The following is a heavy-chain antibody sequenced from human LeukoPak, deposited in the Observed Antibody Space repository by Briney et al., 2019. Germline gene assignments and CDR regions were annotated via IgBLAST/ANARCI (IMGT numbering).Heavy chain of an antibody. J-gene: IGHJ4*02. Sequence: GGSLRLSCAASGFTFSSYAMSWVRQAPGKGLEWVSAISGSGGSTYCADSVKGRFTISRDNSKNTLYLQMNSLRAEDTAVYYCAKSGPSYYYDSSGLTNFDYWGQGTLVTVSS. D-gene: IGHD3-22*01. CDR1: GFTFSSYA. CDR3: AKSGPSYYYDSSGLTNFDY. CDR2: ISGSGGST. V-gene: IGHV3-23*01.